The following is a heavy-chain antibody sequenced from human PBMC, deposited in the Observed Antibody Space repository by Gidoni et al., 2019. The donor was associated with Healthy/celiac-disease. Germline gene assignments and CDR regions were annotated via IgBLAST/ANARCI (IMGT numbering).Heavy chain of an antibody. J-gene: IGHJ6*02. Sequence: QVQLVESGGGVVQPGRSLRLSCAASGFTFCSYGMHWVRQAPGKGLEWVAVIWYDGSNKYYADSVKGRFTISRDNSKNTLYLQMNSLRAEDTAVYYCARDVEEGGMDVWGQGTTVTVSS. CDR2: IWYDGSNK. CDR1: GFTFCSYG. CDR3: ARDVEEGGMDV. V-gene: IGHV3-33*01.